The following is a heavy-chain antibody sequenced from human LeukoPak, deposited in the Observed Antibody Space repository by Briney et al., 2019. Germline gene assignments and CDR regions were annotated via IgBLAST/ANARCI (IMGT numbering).Heavy chain of an antibody. CDR2: MNPNSGGT. V-gene: IGHV1-2*02. J-gene: IGHJ5*02. D-gene: IGHD3-16*02. Sequence: ASVKVSCKASGYTLTGYYMHWVRQAPGQGLEWMGWMNPNSGGTKYAQKFQGRVTMTRDTSISTAYMELSRLRSDDTAMYYCARDKLGLGELSLYDQWGQGSLVTVFS. CDR1: GYTLTGYY. CDR3: ARDKLGLGELSLYDQ.